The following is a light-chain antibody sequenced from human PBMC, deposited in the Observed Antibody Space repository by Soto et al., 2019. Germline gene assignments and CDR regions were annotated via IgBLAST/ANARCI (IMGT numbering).Light chain of an antibody. Sequence: QSVPTQPPSVSGDPGQRGSISCTGSSSNIGAGYDVHWYQQLPGTAPKLLIYGNSNRPSGVPERFSGSKSGTSASLASTGLQAEDEADDCCQSYDRSLSVVFGGGTKLTVL. CDR3: QSYDRSLSVV. J-gene: IGLJ2*01. CDR2: GNS. CDR1: SSNIGAGYD. V-gene: IGLV1-40*01.